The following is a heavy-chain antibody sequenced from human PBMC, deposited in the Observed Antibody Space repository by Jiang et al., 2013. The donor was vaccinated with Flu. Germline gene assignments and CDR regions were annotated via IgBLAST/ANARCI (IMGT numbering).Heavy chain of an antibody. CDR2: IRSNAYNGAT. D-gene: IGHD5-18*01. J-gene: IGHJ5*01. V-gene: IGHV3-49*03. CDR1: GFTFDDYA. Sequence: VQLVESGGGLVRPGRSLRLSCTASGFTFDDYAISWFRQAPGKGLEWVGFIRSNAYNGATEYAASVKGRITISRDDSKSIAYLQMNSLKTEDTAVYYCSRDGGSWGGYRFDSWGQGTLVTVSS. CDR3: SRDGGSWGGYRFDS.